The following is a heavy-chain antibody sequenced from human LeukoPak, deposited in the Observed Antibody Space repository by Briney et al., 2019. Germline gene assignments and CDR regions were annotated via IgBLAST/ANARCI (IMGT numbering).Heavy chain of an antibody. V-gene: IGHV3-30*02. Sequence: GGSLRLSCAASGFSFDGYGMHWVRQAPGKGLEWVAGLWYGSDKYYADSVKGRFTISRDNSKNTLYLQMNSLRAEDTAVYYCAKDPTYYYDSSGYYPFDYWGQGTLVTVSS. D-gene: IGHD3-22*01. CDR3: AKDPTYYYDSSGYYPFDY. CDR1: GFSFDGYG. J-gene: IGHJ4*02. CDR2: LWYGSDK.